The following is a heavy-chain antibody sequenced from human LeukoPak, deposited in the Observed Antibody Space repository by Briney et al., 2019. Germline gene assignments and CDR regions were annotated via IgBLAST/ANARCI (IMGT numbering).Heavy chain of an antibody. Sequence: GGSLRLSCAASRFTFSSYSMTWVRQAPGKGLEWVSSISSSSSYIYYADSVKGRFTISGDNAKNSLYLQMNSLRAEDTAVYYCARDKIAAAGTDYYYAMDVWGRGTTVTVSS. D-gene: IGHD6-13*01. CDR1: RFTFSSYS. CDR2: ISSSSSYI. CDR3: ARDKIAAAGTDYYYAMDV. J-gene: IGHJ6*02. V-gene: IGHV3-21*01.